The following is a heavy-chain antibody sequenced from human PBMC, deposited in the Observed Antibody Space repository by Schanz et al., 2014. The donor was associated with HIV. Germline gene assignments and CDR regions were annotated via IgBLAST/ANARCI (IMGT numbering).Heavy chain of an antibody. D-gene: IGHD5-12*01. CDR2: IIPIFGTS. CDR3: ARGAAEMATMTPWRY. J-gene: IGHJ4*02. V-gene: IGHV1-69*13. CDR1: GYTFTSYG. Sequence: QVQLVQSGAEMKKPGASVKVSCKASGYTFTSYGITWVRQAPGQGLEWMGGIIPIFGTSNYAQKFQGRVTITADESTSPAYMELSSLRSDDTAVYYCARGAAEMATMTPWRYWGQGTLVTVSS.